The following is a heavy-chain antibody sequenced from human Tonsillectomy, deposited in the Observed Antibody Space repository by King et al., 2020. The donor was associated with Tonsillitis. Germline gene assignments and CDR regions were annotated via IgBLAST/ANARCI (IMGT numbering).Heavy chain of an antibody. CDR2: INPNSGGT. CDR3: ARDPGTYYYDSGTFLFDY. J-gene: IGHJ4*02. CDR1: GYTFTGYY. Sequence: QLVQSGAEVRKPGASVKVSCKASGYTFTGYYMHWVRQAPGQGLEWMGWINPNSGGTNYAQTFQGRVTMTRDTSISTAYMELSRLRSDATALYYCARDPGTYYYDSGTFLFDYWGQGTLVTVSS. D-gene: IGHD3-10*01. V-gene: IGHV1-2*02.